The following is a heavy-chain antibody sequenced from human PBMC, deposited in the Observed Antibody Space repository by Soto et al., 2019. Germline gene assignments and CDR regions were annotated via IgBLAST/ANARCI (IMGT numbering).Heavy chain of an antibody. Sequence: PGGSLRLSCAASGFTFISYAMSWVRQAPGKGLEWVPAISGSGGSTYYADSVKGRFTISRDNSKNTLYLQMNSLRAEDTAVYYCAKAQYCSSTSCYLFWVYFDYWGQGTLVTVSS. CDR3: AKAQYCSSTSCYLFWVYFDY. CDR1: GFTFISYA. CDR2: ISGSGGST. J-gene: IGHJ4*02. D-gene: IGHD2-2*01. V-gene: IGHV3-23*01.